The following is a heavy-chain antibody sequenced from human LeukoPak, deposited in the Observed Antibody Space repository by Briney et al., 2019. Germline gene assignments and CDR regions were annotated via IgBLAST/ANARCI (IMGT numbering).Heavy chain of an antibody. Sequence: GGSLRLSCAASGFTFSSYSMNWVRQAPGKGLEWVSSIISSSSYIYYADSVKGRFTISRDNAKNSLYLQMNSLRAEDTAVYYCARDPHYYDSSGYLNWFDPWGQGTLVTVSS. J-gene: IGHJ5*02. D-gene: IGHD3-22*01. CDR1: GFTFSSYS. CDR2: IISSSSYI. CDR3: ARDPHYYDSSGYLNWFDP. V-gene: IGHV3-21*01.